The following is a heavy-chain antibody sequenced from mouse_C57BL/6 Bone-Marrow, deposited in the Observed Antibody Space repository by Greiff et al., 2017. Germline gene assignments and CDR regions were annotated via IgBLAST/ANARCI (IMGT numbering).Heavy chain of an antibody. CDR2: IYPGDGDT. D-gene: IGHD1-1*01. CDR1: GYAFSSYW. V-gene: IGHV1-80*01. J-gene: IGHJ3*01. CDR3: TTWCITTMAY. Sequence: QVQLQQSGAELVKPGPSVKISCKASGYAFSSYWLNWVKQRPGKGLAWIGHIYPGDGDTYSNGTFKGKATLTAASSCNTAYLQLSRLTSEDTAVYYCTTWCITTMAYWGQGTLVTVSA.